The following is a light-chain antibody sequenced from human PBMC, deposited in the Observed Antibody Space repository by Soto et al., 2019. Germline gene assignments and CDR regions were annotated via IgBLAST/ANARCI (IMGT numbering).Light chain of an antibody. V-gene: IGKV1-17*01. Sequence: DIQMTQSPSSLSASVGDRVTITCRASQGIRDALGWYQQKPGKVPKRLIYSASNLQSGVPSRFSGSGSETEFTLTISSLQPEDFATYYCQQYNSYSWTFGQGTKVEIK. CDR1: QGIRDA. CDR3: QQYNSYSWT. J-gene: IGKJ1*01. CDR2: SAS.